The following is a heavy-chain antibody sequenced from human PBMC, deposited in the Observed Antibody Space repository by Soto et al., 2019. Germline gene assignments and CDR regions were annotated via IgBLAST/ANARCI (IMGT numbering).Heavy chain of an antibody. D-gene: IGHD3-10*02. Sequence: ASVKVSCKASGYTFTSYAMNWVRQAPGQRLEWMGWINAGNGNTKYSQKFQGRVTITRDTSANTAYMDLSSLRSEDTAVYYCARHLFGSGNWFDPWGQGTLVTVSS. J-gene: IGHJ5*02. CDR2: INAGNGNT. CDR3: ARHLFGSGNWFDP. CDR1: GYTFTSYA. V-gene: IGHV1-3*01.